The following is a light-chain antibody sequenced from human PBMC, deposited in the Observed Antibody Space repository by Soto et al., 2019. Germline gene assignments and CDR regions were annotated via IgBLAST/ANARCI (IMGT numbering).Light chain of an antibody. V-gene: IGKV3-20*01. CDR1: QSVSSSY. J-gene: IGKJ1*01. CDR3: QQYGSSPST. Sequence: EIVLTQSPGTLSLSPGERATLSCRASQSVSSSYLAWYQQNPGQAPRLLIYGASSRATGIPDRFSGSGSGTDFTLAISRLEPEEFAVYYCQQYGSSPSTFGQGTKVDIK. CDR2: GAS.